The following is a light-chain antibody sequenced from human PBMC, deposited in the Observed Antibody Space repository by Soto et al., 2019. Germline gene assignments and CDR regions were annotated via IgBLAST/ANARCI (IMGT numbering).Light chain of an antibody. CDR1: QSVSDK. CDR3: QQRSNWPPIT. CDR2: DAS. Sequence: EVLMTQSPDTLYVSPGERVTLSFRASQSVSDKLAWYQQKPGQAPRLLIYDASNRATGIPARFSGSGSGTDFTLTISSLEPEDFAVYYCQQRSNWPPITFGQGTRLEIK. J-gene: IGKJ5*01. V-gene: IGKV3-11*01.